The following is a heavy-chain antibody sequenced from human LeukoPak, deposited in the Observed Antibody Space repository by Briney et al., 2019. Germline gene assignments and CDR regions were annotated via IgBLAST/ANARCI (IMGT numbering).Heavy chain of an antibody. Sequence: GGSLRLSCAASAFTFSRYWTTWVRQAPGKGLEWVANINEDGSEKYYLDSVRGRFTISRDNAKNSLYLQMDSLRAEDTAVYYCARLFVYGSGAEAFDYWGQGALVAVSS. CDR3: ARLFVYGSGAEAFDY. CDR1: AFTFSRYW. CDR2: INEDGSEK. V-gene: IGHV3-7*01. D-gene: IGHD3-10*01. J-gene: IGHJ4*02.